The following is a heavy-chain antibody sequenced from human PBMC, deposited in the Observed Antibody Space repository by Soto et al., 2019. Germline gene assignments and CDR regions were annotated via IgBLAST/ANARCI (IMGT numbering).Heavy chain of an antibody. CDR2: IFYSGST. J-gene: IGHJ5*01. CDR3: ASMIGDPVLSFDS. Sequence: QVQLQESGPGLVKPSETLSLTCTVSGGSISSYYWSWIRQPPGKGLEWIGFIFYSGSTSYNPSIKSRVTISIATSEYQFSLKLNSVTAADTAVYYCASMIGDPVLSFDSWGQGTLVAVSS. D-gene: IGHD3-10*02. V-gene: IGHV4-59*01. CDR1: GGSISSYY.